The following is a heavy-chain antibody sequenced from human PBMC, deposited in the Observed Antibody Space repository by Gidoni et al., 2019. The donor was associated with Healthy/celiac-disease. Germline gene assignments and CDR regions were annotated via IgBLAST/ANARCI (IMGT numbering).Heavy chain of an antibody. J-gene: IGHJ4*02. CDR3: TYGSGSFSGPIDY. CDR1: GFTFSSYS. V-gene: IGHV3-21*01. Sequence: EVQLVESGGGLVKPGGSLRRSCEASGFTFSSYSMNWGRQAPGKGLEWVSSISSSSSYIYYADSVKGRFTISRDNAKNSLYLQMNSLRAEDTAVYYCTYGSGSFSGPIDYWGQGTLVTVSS. CDR2: ISSSSSYI. D-gene: IGHD3-10*01.